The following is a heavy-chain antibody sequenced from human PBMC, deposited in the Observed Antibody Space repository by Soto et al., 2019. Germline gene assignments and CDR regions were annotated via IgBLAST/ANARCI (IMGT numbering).Heavy chain of an antibody. CDR3: AKATYHDILTGYRDLDH. J-gene: IGHJ4*02. Sequence: QVQLVESGGGVVQPGRSLRLSCAASEFIFSNYGMHWVRQAPGKGLEWVAVISYDGSNEYYTDSVKGRFTISRDNSKSTLYLQMNSLRAEDTAVYYCAKATYHDILTGYRDLDHWGQGTLVTVSS. CDR2: ISYDGSNE. V-gene: IGHV3-30*18. CDR1: EFIFSNYG. D-gene: IGHD3-9*01.